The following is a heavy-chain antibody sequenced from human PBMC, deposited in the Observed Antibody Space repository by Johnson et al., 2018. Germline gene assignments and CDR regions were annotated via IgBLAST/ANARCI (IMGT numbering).Heavy chain of an antibody. D-gene: IGHD3-10*01. CDR1: GGTFSRYV. J-gene: IGHJ6*02. CDR2: IIPIFGTA. CDR3: ARRGKMPSGRYDTGNYYYGMDV. V-gene: IGHV1-69*12. Sequence: QVQLVQSGAEVKKPGSSVKVSCKASGGTFSRYVISWVRQAPGQGLEWMGGIIPIFGTANYAQKFQGRATITADESTRAAYMELSSLRSEDTAGYYCARRGKMPSGRYDTGNYYYGMDVWGQGTTVTVAS.